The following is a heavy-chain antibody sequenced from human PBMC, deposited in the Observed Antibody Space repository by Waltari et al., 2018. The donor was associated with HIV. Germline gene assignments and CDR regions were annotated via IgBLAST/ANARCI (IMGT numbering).Heavy chain of an antibody. CDR2: IRSKPYGETT. D-gene: IGHD5-18*01. CDR1: GFTFDDHA. V-gene: IGHV3-49*03. Sequence: VQLVESGGGLVQSGRSLRLSCTASGFTFDDHAMSWFRQAPGKGLERVGFIRSKPYGETTEYAASVKVRFTISRDDSKSIAYLQMNSLKSDDAAVYYCSRLVVGYNYGYYFDSWGQGTLVTVSS. CDR3: SRLVVGYNYGYYFDS. J-gene: IGHJ4*02.